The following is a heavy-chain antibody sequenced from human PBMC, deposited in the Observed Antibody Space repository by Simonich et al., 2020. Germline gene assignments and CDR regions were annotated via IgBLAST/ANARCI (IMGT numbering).Heavy chain of an antibody. J-gene: IGHJ4*02. V-gene: IGHV4-59*08. CDR1: GGSISSYY. CDR3: ARLPDY. Sequence: QVQLQESGPGLVKPSETLPLTCTVPGGSISSYYWSWIRQPPGKGLEWIGYIYYSGSTNYNPSLKSRVTISVDTSKNQFSLKLSSVPAADTAVYYCARLPDYWGQGTLVTVSS. CDR2: IYYSGST.